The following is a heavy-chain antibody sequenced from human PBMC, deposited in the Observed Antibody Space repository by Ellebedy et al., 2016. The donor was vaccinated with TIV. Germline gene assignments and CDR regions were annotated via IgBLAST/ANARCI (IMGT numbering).Heavy chain of an antibody. Sequence: ASVKVSXKASGGTFSSYAISWVRQAPGQGLEWMGWISAYNGNTNYAQKLQGRVTMTTDTSTSTAYMELRSLRSDDTAVYYCAREAVYYYYGMDVWGQGTTVTVSS. CDR1: GGTFSSYA. V-gene: IGHV1-18*01. CDR2: ISAYNGNT. D-gene: IGHD6-19*01. J-gene: IGHJ6*02. CDR3: AREAVYYYYGMDV.